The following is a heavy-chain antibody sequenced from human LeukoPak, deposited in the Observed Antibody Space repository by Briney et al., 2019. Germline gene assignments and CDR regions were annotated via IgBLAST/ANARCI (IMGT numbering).Heavy chain of an antibody. Sequence: SGPTLVKPTQTLTLTCTFSGLSLSTRGLAVGWIRRPPAKALEWLAPHYWEDDKRYSPSLKSRLTITKDTSKNQVVLTMTNMDPVDTATYYCAHRLPARGFGYWGQGTLVTVSS. V-gene: IGHV2-5*02. CDR1: GLSLSTRGLA. J-gene: IGHJ4*02. CDR2: HYWEDDK. CDR3: AHRLPARGFGY.